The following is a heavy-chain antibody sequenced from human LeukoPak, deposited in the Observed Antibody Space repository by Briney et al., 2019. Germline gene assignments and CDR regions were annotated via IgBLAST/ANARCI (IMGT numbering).Heavy chain of an antibody. D-gene: IGHD5-18*01. Sequence: GRPRRLSCAPSGLTFSTYAMHWVRQAPGKGLSWVAVISYDGSNKYHADSVKGRFTISKDNSKNTLYLQMNSLRAEDTAVYYCAKVSRGYSYGYSFDYWGRGSLVSVSS. CDR2: ISYDGSNK. CDR3: AKVSRGYSYGYSFDY. V-gene: IGHV3-30-3*01. CDR1: GLTFSTYA. J-gene: IGHJ4*02.